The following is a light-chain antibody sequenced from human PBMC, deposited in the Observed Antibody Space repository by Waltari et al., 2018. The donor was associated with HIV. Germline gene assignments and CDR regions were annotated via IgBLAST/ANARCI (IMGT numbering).Light chain of an antibody. CDR1: KVGRKF. V-gene: IGLV3-1*01. J-gene: IGLJ2*01. CDR2: QDL. CDR3: QVWDSDTVI. Sequence: SFEMTQAPSVSVSPGHPINIDCSGDKVGRKFVCWYQQKSGQAPKLVIYQDLKRPSGVPQRFSGFNSGDTATLTISEARPEDEAVYYCQVWDSDTVIFGGGTKLTVL.